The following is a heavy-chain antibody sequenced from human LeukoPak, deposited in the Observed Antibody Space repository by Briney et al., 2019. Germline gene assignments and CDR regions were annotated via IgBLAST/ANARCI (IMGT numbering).Heavy chain of an antibody. CDR3: ASLKPVADFDY. D-gene: IGHD2-21*01. Sequence: AGGSLRLSCAASGFTSSSHEINWVRQAPGKGLEWISFISSSGGTIYYGDSVKGRFTVSRDNAKNSLFLQMNRLRVEDTAVYYCASLKPVADFDYWGQGTLVTVSS. V-gene: IGHV3-48*03. CDR2: ISSSGGTI. J-gene: IGHJ4*02. CDR1: GFTSSSHE.